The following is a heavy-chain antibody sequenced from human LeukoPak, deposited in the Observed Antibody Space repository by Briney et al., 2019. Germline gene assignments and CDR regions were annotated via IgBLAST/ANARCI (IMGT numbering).Heavy chain of an antibody. CDR3: ARVDSAYCGGDCSAYWYFDL. J-gene: IGHJ2*01. CDR2: IYYSGST. Sequence: SETLPLTCTVSGGSISSSSYYWGWIRQPPGKGLEWIGSIYYSGSTYYNPSLKSRVTISVDTSKNQFSLKLSSVTAADTAVYYCARVDSAYCGGDCSAYWYFDLWGRGTLVTVSS. CDR1: GGSISSSSYY. V-gene: IGHV4-39*07. D-gene: IGHD2-21*02.